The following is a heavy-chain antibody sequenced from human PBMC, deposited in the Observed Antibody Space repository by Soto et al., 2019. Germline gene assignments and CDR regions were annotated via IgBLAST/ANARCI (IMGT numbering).Heavy chain of an antibody. V-gene: IGHV4-4*02. D-gene: IGHD1-7*01. CDR3: ASRDPGTSVDY. CDR2: IYRTGST. J-gene: IGHJ4*02. CDR1: GGSFISNNW. Sequence: SETLSLTWAVSGGSFISNNWWTWVRQPPGQGLEWIGEIYRTGSTNYNPSLKSRVTISLDKSENQFSLKVTSLTAADTAVYYCASRDPGTSVDYWGQGTLVTVSS.